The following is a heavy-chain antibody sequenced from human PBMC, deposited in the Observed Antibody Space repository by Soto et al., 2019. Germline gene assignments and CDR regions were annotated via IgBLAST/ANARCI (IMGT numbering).Heavy chain of an antibody. CDR2: IYYSGST. D-gene: IGHD1-7*01. CDR3: ARNYGHAFDI. CDR1: GGSISSYY. J-gene: IGHJ3*02. V-gene: IGHV4-59*01. Sequence: PSATLSLTCTVSGGSISSYYWSWIRQPPGKGLEWIGYIYYSGSTNYNPSLKSRVTISVDTSKNQFSLKLSSVTAADTAVYYCARNYGHAFDIWGQGTMVTVSS.